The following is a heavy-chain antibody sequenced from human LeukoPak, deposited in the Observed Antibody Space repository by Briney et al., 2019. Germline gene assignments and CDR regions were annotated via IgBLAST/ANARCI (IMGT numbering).Heavy chain of an antibody. V-gene: IGHV1-46*01. D-gene: IGHD4-17*01. Sequence: ASVKVSCKASGYTFTSYYMHWVRQAPGQGLEWMGIINRSSGSTSYAQKFQGRVTMTRDTSTSTVYMELSSLRSEDTAVYYCARDHDCGDHAKYYFDYWGQGTLVTVSS. CDR1: GYTFTSYY. CDR2: INRSSGST. CDR3: ARDHDCGDHAKYYFDY. J-gene: IGHJ4*02.